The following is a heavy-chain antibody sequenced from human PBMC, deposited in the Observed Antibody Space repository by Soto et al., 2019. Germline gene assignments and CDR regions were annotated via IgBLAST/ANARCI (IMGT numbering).Heavy chain of an antibody. J-gene: IGHJ6*02. CDR1: GGSIISGDYY. V-gene: IGHV4-30-4*08. CDR2: IYYSGDT. Sequence: SETLSLTCTVSGGSIISGDYYWSWIRQPPGKGLEWIGYIYYSGDTSYNPSLKSRVTISIDTSKNQFSLKLSSVTAADTAFYYCARGKGYYYGMDVWGQGTTVTVSS. CDR3: ARGKGYYYGMDV.